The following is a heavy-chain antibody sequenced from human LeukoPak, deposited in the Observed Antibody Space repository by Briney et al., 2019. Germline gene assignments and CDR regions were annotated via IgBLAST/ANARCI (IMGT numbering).Heavy chain of an antibody. D-gene: IGHD3-10*01. CDR2: ISYDGRVD. CDR3: TKEGLDSGSSFSAWFDP. CDR1: GFTFRSYG. Sequence: PGGSLRLSCAASGFTFRSYGMHWVRQAPGKGLEWVAVISYDGRVDYYADSVKGRFSISRDNSKNTLYLQMNSLRTDDTAVYYCTKEGLDSGSSFSAWFDPWGQGTLVTVSS. J-gene: IGHJ5*02. V-gene: IGHV3-30*18.